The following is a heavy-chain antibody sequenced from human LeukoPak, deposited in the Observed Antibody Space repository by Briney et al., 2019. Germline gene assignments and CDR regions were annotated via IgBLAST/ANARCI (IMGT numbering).Heavy chain of an antibody. Sequence: PSETLSLTCTVSGGSISSYYWSWIRQPPGKGLEWIGYIYYSGSTNYNPSLKSRVTISVDTSKNQSSLKLSSVTAADTAVYYCARDLRWELIPWFDPWGQGTLVTVYS. CDR2: IYYSGST. V-gene: IGHV4-59*01. D-gene: IGHD1-26*01. CDR3: ARDLRWELIPWFDP. J-gene: IGHJ5*02. CDR1: GGSISSYY.